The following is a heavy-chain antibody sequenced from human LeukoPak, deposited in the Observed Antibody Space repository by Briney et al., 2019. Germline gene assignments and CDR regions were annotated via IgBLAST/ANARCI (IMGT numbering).Heavy chain of an antibody. J-gene: IGHJ4*02. V-gene: IGHV4-31*03. CDR1: GGSISSGGYY. D-gene: IGHD2-8*01. Sequence: EPSQTLSLTCTVSGGSISSGGYYWRWIRQHPGKGLEWIGYIYYSGSTYYNPSLKSGVTISVDTSKNQFSLKLSSVTAADTAVYYCARARLGYCTNGVCYGLDYWGQGTLVTVSS. CDR3: ARARLGYCTNGVCYGLDY. CDR2: IYYSGST.